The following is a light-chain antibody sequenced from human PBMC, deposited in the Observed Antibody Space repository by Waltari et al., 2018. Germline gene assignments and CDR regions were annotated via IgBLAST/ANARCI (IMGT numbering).Light chain of an antibody. CDR1: PSVLDSSNNKNY. Sequence: DIVMTQSPDSLAVSLGERATINCKSSPSVLDSSNNKNYLAWYQQKPGQPPKLLIYCASTRESGVPDRFSGSGSGTDFTLTISSLQAEDVAVYYCQQYYSTPLTFGPGTKVDIK. V-gene: IGKV4-1*01. CDR2: CAS. CDR3: QQYYSTPLT. J-gene: IGKJ3*01.